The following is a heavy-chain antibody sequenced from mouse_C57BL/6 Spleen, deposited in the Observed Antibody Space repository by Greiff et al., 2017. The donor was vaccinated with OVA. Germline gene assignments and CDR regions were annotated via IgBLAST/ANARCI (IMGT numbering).Heavy chain of an antibody. CDR1: GYSITSGYD. CDR2: ISYSGST. V-gene: IGHV3-1*01. J-gene: IGHJ4*01. CDR3: ASSQGTGDYAMDY. D-gene: IGHD3-2*02. Sequence: VQLQQSGPGMVKPSQSLSLTCTVTGYSITSGYDWHWIRHFPGNKLEWMGYISYSGSTNYNPSLKSRISITHDTSKNHFFLKLNSVTTEDTATYYCASSQGTGDYAMDYWGQGTSVTVSS.